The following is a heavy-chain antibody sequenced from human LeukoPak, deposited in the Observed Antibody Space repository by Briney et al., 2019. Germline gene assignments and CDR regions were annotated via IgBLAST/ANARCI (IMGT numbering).Heavy chain of an antibody. CDR2: IYSGGST. Sequence: GGSLRLSCAASGFTVSSNYMSWVRQAPGKGLEWVSVIYSGGSTYYADSVKGRFTISRDNSKNTLYLQMNSLRAEDTAVYYCARNRGITIFGYYYYYKDVWGKGTTVTVSS. D-gene: IGHD3-3*01. J-gene: IGHJ6*03. V-gene: IGHV3-66*02. CDR3: ARNRGITIFGYYYYYKDV. CDR1: GFTVSSNY.